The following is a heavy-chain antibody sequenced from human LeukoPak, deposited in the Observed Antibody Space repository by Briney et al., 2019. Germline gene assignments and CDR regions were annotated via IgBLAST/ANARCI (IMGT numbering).Heavy chain of an antibody. J-gene: IGHJ4*02. V-gene: IGHV3-7*05. Sequence: PGGSLRLSCAVSGFSISSYWMSWVRQAPGKGLEWVGNIKEDGSDKYYVASVKGRFTISRDNAKNSLYLQMNSLRAEDTAVYYCARDFAYWGQGTLVTVSS. CDR1: GFSISSYW. CDR2: IKEDGSDK. CDR3: ARDFAY. D-gene: IGHD3-3*01.